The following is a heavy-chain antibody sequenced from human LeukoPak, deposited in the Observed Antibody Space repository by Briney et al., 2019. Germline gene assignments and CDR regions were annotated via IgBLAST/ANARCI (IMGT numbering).Heavy chain of an antibody. V-gene: IGHV3-21*01. Sequence: GGSLRLSCAASGFTFSSYSMNWVRQAPGKGLEWVSSISSSSSYIYYADSVKGRFTISRDNSKNTLYLQMNSLRAEDTAVYYCAMRRGADSSGYSDAFDIWGQGTMVTVSS. J-gene: IGHJ3*02. CDR1: GFTFSSYS. CDR2: ISSSSSYI. CDR3: AMRRGADSSGYSDAFDI. D-gene: IGHD3-22*01.